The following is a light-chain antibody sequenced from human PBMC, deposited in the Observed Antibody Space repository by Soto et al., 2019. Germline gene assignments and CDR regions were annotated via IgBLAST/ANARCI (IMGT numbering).Light chain of an antibody. J-gene: IGLJ1*01. CDR3: SSYTSSSTPYV. Sequence: QSVLTQPASVSGSPGQSITSCCTGTSSDVGGYNYVSWYQQHPVKAPKLMIYDVTNRPSGVSDRFPGSKSGNTASLTISGLQAEDEADYYCSSYTSSSTPYVFGTGTKVTVL. CDR1: SSDVGGYNY. CDR2: DVT. V-gene: IGLV2-14*01.